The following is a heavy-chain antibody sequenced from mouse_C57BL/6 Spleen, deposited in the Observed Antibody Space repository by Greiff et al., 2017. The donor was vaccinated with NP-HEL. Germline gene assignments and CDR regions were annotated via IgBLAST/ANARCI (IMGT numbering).Heavy chain of an antibody. D-gene: IGHD1-1*01. V-gene: IGHV1-64*01. Sequence: QVQLQQPGAELVKPGASVKLSCKASGYTFTSYWMHWVKQRPGQGLEWIGMIHPNSGSTNYNEKFKSKATLTVDTSSSTAYMQLSSLTSEDSAVYYCARFYYGSYAMDYWGQGTSVTVSS. CDR2: IHPNSGST. CDR3: ARFYYGSYAMDY. CDR1: GYTFTSYW. J-gene: IGHJ4*01.